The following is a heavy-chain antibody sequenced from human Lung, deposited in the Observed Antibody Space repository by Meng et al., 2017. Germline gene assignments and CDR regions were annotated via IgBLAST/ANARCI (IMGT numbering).Heavy chain of an antibody. D-gene: IGHD2-21*01. CDR3: ARESDKGYYFDY. V-gene: IGHV3-33*01. CDR2: IWYDGSNK. J-gene: IGHJ4*02. CDR1: GFTISSDG. Sequence: QRVDSGGRLVEPGRTLRLSSASSGFTISSDGMHWVRQAPGKGLEWVAVIWYDGSNKYYADSVKGRFTISRDNSKNTLYLQMNSLRAEDTAVYYCARESDKGYYFDYWGQGTLVTVSS.